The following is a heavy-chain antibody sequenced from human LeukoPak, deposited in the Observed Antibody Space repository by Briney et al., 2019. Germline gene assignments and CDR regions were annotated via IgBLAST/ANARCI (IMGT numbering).Heavy chain of an antibody. V-gene: IGHV3-23*01. D-gene: IGHD3-9*01. CDR2: TTASGDST. CDR3: AKNTGGTGYFPLDY. Sequence: GGSLRLSCAASGFTFSRYAMSWVRQVPGKGLEWVSTTTASGDSTYYADSVKGRFTISRDDSKSTLYLQMNSLRPEDTAVYHCAKNTGGTGYFPLDYWGQGTLVTVSS. J-gene: IGHJ4*02. CDR1: GFTFSRYA.